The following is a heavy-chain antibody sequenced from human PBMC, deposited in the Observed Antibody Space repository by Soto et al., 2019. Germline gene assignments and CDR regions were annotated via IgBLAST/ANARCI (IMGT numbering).Heavy chain of an antibody. V-gene: IGHV3-30*18. CDR3: AKDVGRDGYNFVDS. J-gene: IGHJ4*02. CDR2: TSHDGSRK. D-gene: IGHD5-12*01. Sequence: QEQLLESGGGVVQPGGSLRLSCTASGFTFRNYGFHWVRQAPGKGLEWVAVTSHDGSRKYYADSLKGRFTISRDNSKDTLYLQINSLRAEDTAMYYCAKDVGRDGYNFVDSWGQGTLVTVSS. CDR1: GFTFRNYG.